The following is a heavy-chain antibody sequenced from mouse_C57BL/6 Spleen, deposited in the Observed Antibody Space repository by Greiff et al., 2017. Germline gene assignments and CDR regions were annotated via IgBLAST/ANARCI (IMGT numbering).Heavy chain of an antibody. CDR1: GFTFSSYA. CDR2: ISDGGSYT. D-gene: IGHD1-1*02. J-gene: IGHJ4*01. CDR3: ARDEWSRPGDY. Sequence: EVKLMESGGGLVKPGGSLKLSCAASGFTFSSYAMSWVRQTPEKRREWVATISDGGSYTYYPDNVKGRFTISRDNAKNNLYLQMSHLKSEDTAMYYCARDEWSRPGDYWGQGTSVTVSS. V-gene: IGHV5-4*01.